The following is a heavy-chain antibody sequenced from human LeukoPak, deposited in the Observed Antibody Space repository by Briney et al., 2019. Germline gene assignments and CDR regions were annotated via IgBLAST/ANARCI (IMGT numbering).Heavy chain of an antibody. D-gene: IGHD6-6*01. CDR1: GFTFSSYA. J-gene: IGHJ4*02. CDR3: AKEVSSSFDY. V-gene: IGHV3-23*01. Sequence: GGSLRLSCAASGFTFSSYAMNWVRQAPWKGLEWVSGISNSGDSTYYADSVRGRLTLPRDNSKNTLYLQMNSLRAEDTAVYYCAKEVSSSFDYWGQGTMVTVSS. CDR2: ISNSGDST.